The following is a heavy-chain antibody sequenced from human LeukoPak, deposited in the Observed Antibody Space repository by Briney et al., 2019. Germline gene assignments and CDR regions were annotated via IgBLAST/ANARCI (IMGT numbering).Heavy chain of an antibody. D-gene: IGHD6-6*01. J-gene: IGHJ4*02. CDR1: GFTFSTYA. V-gene: IGHV3-23*01. CDR2: INGSGGNT. CDR3: AKGGKYSGSGSPDY. Sequence: GGSLRPSCAASGFTFSTYAMSWVRQAPGQGLEWVSGINGSGGNTYYADTVKGRFTISRDNSYNTLYLQMNSLRAEDTAVYYCAKGGKYSGSGSPDYWGQGTLVTVSS.